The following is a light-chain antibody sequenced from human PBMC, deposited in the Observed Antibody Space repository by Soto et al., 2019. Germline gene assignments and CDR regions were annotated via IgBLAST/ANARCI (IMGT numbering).Light chain of an antibody. CDR3: QQRSNWPIT. J-gene: IGKJ5*01. Sequence: EIVLTQSPATLSLSPGERATLSCRASQSVSSYLAWYQQKPGQAPRLLISGASNRATGISARFSGSGSGTDFTLTISSLEPEDFAVYYCQQRSNWPITFGQGTRLEIK. CDR1: QSVSSY. CDR2: GAS. V-gene: IGKV3-11*01.